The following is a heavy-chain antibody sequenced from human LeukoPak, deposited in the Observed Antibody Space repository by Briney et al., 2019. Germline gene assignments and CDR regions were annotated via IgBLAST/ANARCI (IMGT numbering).Heavy chain of an antibody. V-gene: IGHV3-30-3*01. Sequence: GGSLRLSCAASGFTFSSYAMQWVRQAPGKGLEWVAVISYDGSNKYYADSVKGRFTISRDNSKNTLYLQMNSLRAEDTAVYYCARDLGENYYDSSGYYELDYWGQGTLVTVSS. CDR2: ISYDGSNK. CDR1: GFTFSSYA. D-gene: IGHD3-22*01. J-gene: IGHJ4*02. CDR3: ARDLGENYYDSSGYYELDY.